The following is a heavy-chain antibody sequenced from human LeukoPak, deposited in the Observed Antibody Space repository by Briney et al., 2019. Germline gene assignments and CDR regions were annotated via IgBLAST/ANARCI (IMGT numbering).Heavy chain of an antibody. Sequence: PGGSLRLSCAASGFTFNNYGMHWVRQAPGKGLEWVAVISYDGRNIHYPDSVKGRFTISRDISTDTLWLQMESLRTEDTAVYYCAKGPLRGTAAAIDYWGQGTLVTVSS. CDR3: AKGPLRGTAAAIDY. CDR2: ISYDGRNI. J-gene: IGHJ4*02. D-gene: IGHD2-2*01. V-gene: IGHV3-30*18. CDR1: GFTFNNYG.